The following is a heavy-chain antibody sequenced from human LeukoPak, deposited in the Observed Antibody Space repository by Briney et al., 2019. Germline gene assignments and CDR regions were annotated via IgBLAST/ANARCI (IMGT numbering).Heavy chain of an antibody. V-gene: IGHV3-66*02. CDR2: INRGGSS. J-gene: IGHJ4*02. Sequence: GGSLRLSCEASGFTVDNNFMSWVRQAPGTGLEWVSLINRGGSSYFADSVEGRFTISRDNSKNTVYLQMNSLRAEDTALYYCARASYGGNPHYFDYWGQGALVTVSS. CDR1: GFTVDNNF. D-gene: IGHD4-23*01. CDR3: ARASYGGNPHYFDY.